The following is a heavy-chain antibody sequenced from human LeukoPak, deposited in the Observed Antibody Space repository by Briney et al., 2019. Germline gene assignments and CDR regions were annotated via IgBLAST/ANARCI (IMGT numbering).Heavy chain of an antibody. V-gene: IGHV1-46*01. CDR1: GYTFTSYY. CDR2: INPSGGST. CDR3: ARDRPPNYFPD. Sequence: ASVKVSCKASGYTFTSYYIHWVRQAPGQGLEWMGIINPSGGSTSYAQKFQGRVTMTRDTSTSTVYMELSSLRSEDTAVYYCARDRPPNYFPDCGQGTLVTVSS. J-gene: IGHJ4*02.